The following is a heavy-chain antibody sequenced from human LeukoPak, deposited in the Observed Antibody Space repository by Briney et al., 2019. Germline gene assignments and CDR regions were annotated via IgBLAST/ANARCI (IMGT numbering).Heavy chain of an antibody. V-gene: IGHV5-51*01. CDR1: GYSFTSYW. D-gene: IGHD2-2*01. CDR2: IYPGDSDT. Sequence: GESLKISCKGSGYSFTSYWIGWVRQMTGKGLEWMGIIYPGDSDTSYSPSFQGQVTISADKSIRTAYLQRSSLKASDTAMYYCARVDIVVVSRAFDIWGQGTMVTVSS. CDR3: ARVDIVVVSRAFDI. J-gene: IGHJ3*02.